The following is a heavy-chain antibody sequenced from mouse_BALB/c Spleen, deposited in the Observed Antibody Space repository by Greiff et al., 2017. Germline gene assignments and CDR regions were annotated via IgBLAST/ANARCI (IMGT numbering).Heavy chain of an antibody. D-gene: IGHD2-1*01. CDR3: ARYSGNYWYFDV. Sequence: QVQLKESGAELVRPGTSVKVSCKASGYAFTNYLIEWVKQRPGQGLEWIGVINPGSGGTNYNEKFKGKATLTADKSSSTAYMQLSSLTSDDSAVYFCARYSGNYWYFDVWGAGTTVTVSS. CDR2: INPGSGGT. V-gene: IGHV1-54*03. J-gene: IGHJ1*01. CDR1: GYAFTNYL.